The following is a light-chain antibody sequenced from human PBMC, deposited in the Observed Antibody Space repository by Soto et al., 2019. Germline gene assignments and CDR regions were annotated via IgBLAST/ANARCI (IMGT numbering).Light chain of an antibody. CDR2: EVS. Sequence: QSALTQPASVSGSPGQSITISCTGTSSDVGGYNYVCWYQQHPGKAPKLIIHEVSNRPSGVSHRFSGSKSGNTASLSISGLQAEDEADYYCSSYTTRSTVVFGGGTKLTVL. CDR1: SSDVGGYNY. V-gene: IGLV2-14*01. J-gene: IGLJ2*01. CDR3: SSYTTRSTVV.